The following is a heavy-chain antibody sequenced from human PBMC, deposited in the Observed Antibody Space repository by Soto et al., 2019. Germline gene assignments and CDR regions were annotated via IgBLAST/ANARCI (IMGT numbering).Heavy chain of an antibody. CDR2: IYHSGST. CDR1: GGSISSGGYS. CDR3: ARQLVLRGFMITSSLLLGGMDV. D-gene: IGHD3-16*01. J-gene: IGHJ6*02. Sequence: SETLSLTCAVSGGSISSGGYSWSWIRQPPGKGLEWIGYIYHSGSTYYNLSLKSRVAISVDRSKNQFSLRAEDTAVYYCARQLVLRGFMITSSLLLGGMDVWGQGTRSPSP. V-gene: IGHV4-30-2*01.